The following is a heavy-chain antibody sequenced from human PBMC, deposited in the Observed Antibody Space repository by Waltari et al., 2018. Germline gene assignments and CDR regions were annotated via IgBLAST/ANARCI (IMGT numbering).Heavy chain of an antibody. V-gene: IGHV3-74*01. CDR3: GRREGSVTMVRGIDY. CDR1: GFTFSSSW. Sequence: EVQLVESGGGLVQPGGSLRLSCAASGFTFSSSWMHWVRQAPGKGLVWGSRIKSDGSGTSYADSVKGRFTISRDNAKNTLYLQMNSLRAEDTAVYYCGRREGSVTMVRGIDYWGQGTLVTVSS. J-gene: IGHJ4*02. D-gene: IGHD3-10*01. CDR2: IKSDGSGT.